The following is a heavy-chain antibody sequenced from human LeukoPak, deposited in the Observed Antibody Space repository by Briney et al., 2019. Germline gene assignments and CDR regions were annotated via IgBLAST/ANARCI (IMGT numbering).Heavy chain of an antibody. J-gene: IGHJ4*02. D-gene: IGHD5-18*01. CDR2: IHYSGST. CDR1: GGSMSSHY. CDR3: AGNTYGYRYSFDY. V-gene: IGHV4-59*11. Sequence: SETLSLTCTVSGGSMSSHYWSWIRQPPGKGLEWMGYIHYSGSTNYNPSLKSRVTISVDTSKNQYSLKMNYVTAADTAVYYCAGNTYGYRYSFDYWGQGSLVTVSS.